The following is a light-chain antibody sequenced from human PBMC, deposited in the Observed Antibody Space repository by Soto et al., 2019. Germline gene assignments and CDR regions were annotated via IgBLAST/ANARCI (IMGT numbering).Light chain of an antibody. J-gene: IGKJ5*01. Sequence: ETVMTQSPATLSVSPGERATLSCRASHSVGSSYLAWYQQKPGQAPRLLIYGASSRATGIPDRFSGSGSGTDFTLTISRLEPEDFAVYYCQQYGSSITFGQGTRLEIK. CDR3: QQYGSSIT. CDR2: GAS. CDR1: HSVGSSY. V-gene: IGKV3-20*01.